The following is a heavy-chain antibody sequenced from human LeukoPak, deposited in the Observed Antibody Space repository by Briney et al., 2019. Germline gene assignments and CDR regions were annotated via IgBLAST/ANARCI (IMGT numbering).Heavy chain of an antibody. CDR1: GFTFSSYA. V-gene: IGHV3-23*01. J-gene: IGHJ5*02. CDR3: AKPRPMVVVPAATGGWFDP. D-gene: IGHD2-2*01. CDR2: ISGSGGST. Sequence: GGSLRLSCAASGFTFSSYAMSWVRQAPGKGLEWVSAISGSGGSTYYADSVKGRLTLSRDNSKNTLYLQMNSLRAEDTAVYYCAKPRPMVVVPAATGGWFDPWGQGTLVTVSS.